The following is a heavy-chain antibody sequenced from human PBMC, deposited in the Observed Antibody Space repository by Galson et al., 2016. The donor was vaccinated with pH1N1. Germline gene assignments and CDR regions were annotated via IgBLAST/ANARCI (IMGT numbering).Heavy chain of an antibody. J-gene: IGHJ6*02. V-gene: IGHV3-33*02. CDR1: GFTFNKFG. CDR2: IWFDGSSK. Sequence: SLRLSCASSGFTFNKFGMHWVRQAPGKGLEWVAVIWFDGSSKYYAHSARGRFTISRDNSKNTLFLQMNSLRGDDTAVYYCARLGVRIAAPGEDYYYGMDVWGQGTTVTVSS. D-gene: IGHD6-13*01. CDR3: ARLGVRIAAPGEDYYYGMDV.